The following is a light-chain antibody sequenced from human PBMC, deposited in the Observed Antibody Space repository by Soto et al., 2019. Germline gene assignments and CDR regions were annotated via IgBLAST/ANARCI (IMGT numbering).Light chain of an antibody. CDR2: GNS. CDR1: SSNIGAGYD. Sequence: QSVLTQPPSVSGAPGQRVTISCTGSSSNIGAGYDVHWYQQLPETAPKLLIYGNSNRPSGVPDRFSGSKSGTSASLAITGLQAEDEADFYCQSHDSSLSAYVFGTGTKLTVL. V-gene: IGLV1-40*01. J-gene: IGLJ1*01. CDR3: QSHDSSLSAYV.